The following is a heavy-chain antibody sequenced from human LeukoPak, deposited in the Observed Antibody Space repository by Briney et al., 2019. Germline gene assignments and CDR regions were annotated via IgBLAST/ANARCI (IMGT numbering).Heavy chain of an antibody. Sequence: GGSLRLSCAASGFTFSSDAMNWVRQRPGKGLEWVSVISGSGDKTYYADSVKGRFTISRDNSKNTLYLQMNSLRAEDTAVYFCAKDRSLNGGDSNGYFDYWGQGTLVTVSS. CDR3: AKDRSLNGGDSNGYFDY. CDR1: GFTFSSDA. J-gene: IGHJ4*02. D-gene: IGHD2-21*02. V-gene: IGHV3-23*01. CDR2: ISGSGDKT.